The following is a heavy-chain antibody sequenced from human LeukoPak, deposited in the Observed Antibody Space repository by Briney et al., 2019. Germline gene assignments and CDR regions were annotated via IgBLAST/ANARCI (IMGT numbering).Heavy chain of an antibody. CDR3: VRREEYWLDP. CDR1: GYNFNNYW. Sequence: GESLKISCKGSGYNFNNYWIGWVRQMPGKGLEWMGIIYPGDSDTRYSPSFQGQVTISADKSISTAYLQWSGLKTSDTAMYYRVRREEYWLDPWGQGTLVTVSS. CDR2: IYPGDSDT. J-gene: IGHJ5*02. D-gene: IGHD2/OR15-2a*01. V-gene: IGHV5-51*01.